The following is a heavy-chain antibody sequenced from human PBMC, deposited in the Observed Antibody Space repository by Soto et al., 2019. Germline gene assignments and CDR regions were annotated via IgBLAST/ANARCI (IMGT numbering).Heavy chain of an antibody. CDR3: ARDADFSSGESKFWAFEI. CDR1: GGSIRGSQW. CDR2: THHSGKT. V-gene: IGHV4-4*02. J-gene: IGHJ3*02. Sequence: QVQLQESGPGLVQPSGTLSLACVVSGGSIRGSQWWTWVRQTPGKGVEWIAETHHSGKTHYNPSLKSRVLILLDTSKNQFSLSLISITAADTAVYYCARDADFSSGESKFWAFEIWGQGTMVTVSS. D-gene: IGHD3-10*01.